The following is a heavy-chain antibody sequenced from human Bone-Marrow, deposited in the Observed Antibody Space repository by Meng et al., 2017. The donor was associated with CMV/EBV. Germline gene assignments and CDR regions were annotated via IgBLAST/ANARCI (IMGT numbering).Heavy chain of an antibody. CDR2: IHYSGTT. CDR1: GGSISNYY. D-gene: IGHD6-13*01. CDR3: ARGYSSSWPFDY. J-gene: IGHJ4*02. Sequence: SETRSLTCTVSGGSISNYYWSWIRQHPGKRLEWIGYIHYSGTTNYNPSLKSRVTISVDRSKNQFSLKVNSVTAADTAVYYCARGYSSSWPFDYWGQGTMVTVYS. V-gene: IGHV4-59*01.